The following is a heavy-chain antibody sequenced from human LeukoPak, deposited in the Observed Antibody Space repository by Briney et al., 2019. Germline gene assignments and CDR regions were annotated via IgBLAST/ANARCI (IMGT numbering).Heavy chain of an antibody. CDR3: ASYLPSGYDSDYYYYYMDV. Sequence: SVKVSCKASGGTFSSYAISWVRQAPGQGLEWMGGIIPIFGTANYAQKFQGRVTITTDESTSTAYMELSSLRSEDTAVYYCASYLPSGYDSDYYYYYMDVWGKGTTVTVSS. CDR1: GGTFSSYA. V-gene: IGHV1-69*05. D-gene: IGHD5-12*01. CDR2: IIPIFGTA. J-gene: IGHJ6*03.